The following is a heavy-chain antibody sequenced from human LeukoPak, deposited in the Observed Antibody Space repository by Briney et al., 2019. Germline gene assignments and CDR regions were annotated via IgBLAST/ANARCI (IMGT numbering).Heavy chain of an antibody. D-gene: IGHD3-22*01. CDR1: GFTFSNYG. CDR2: IWFDGIRK. J-gene: IGHJ3*02. Sequence: TGRCLRLSCAASGFTFSNYGMHWVRQVPGKGLEWVAAIWFDGIRKYYADSVKGRLTISRDNSKNTLYLQMNSLRAEDTAVYYCARDLEDSSPFGAFDMWGQGTMVTASA. CDR3: ARDLEDSSPFGAFDM. V-gene: IGHV3-33*01.